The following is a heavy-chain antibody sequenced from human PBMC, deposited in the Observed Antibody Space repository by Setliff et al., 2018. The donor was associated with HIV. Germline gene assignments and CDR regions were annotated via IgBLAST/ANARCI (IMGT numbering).Heavy chain of an antibody. J-gene: IGHJ6*03. CDR1: GGSTSSYY. CDR3: AKDRSKYYYYMDV. Sequence: SETLSLTCTVSGGSTSSYYWSWIRQPPGKGLEWIGYIYTSGDTNYNPSLKSRVTISADMAKNQFSLKLSSVTAAGTAVYYCAKDRSKYYYYMDVWGKGTTVTV. CDR2: IYTSGDT. V-gene: IGHV4-4*08.